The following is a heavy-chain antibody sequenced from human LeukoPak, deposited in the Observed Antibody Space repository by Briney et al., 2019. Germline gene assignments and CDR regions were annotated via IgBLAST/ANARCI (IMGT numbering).Heavy chain of an antibody. Sequence: SQTISLTCAISGDSVSSNSATWNWIRQSPSRGLEWLGRTYYRSKCFSDYAVSVKSRITINPDTSKNQFSLQLNSVTPEDTALYYCARESGGRYAFDIWGQGTMVTVSS. V-gene: IGHV6-1*01. CDR1: GDSVSSNSAT. CDR2: TYYRSKCFS. D-gene: IGHD3-10*01. J-gene: IGHJ3*02. CDR3: ARESGGRYAFDI.